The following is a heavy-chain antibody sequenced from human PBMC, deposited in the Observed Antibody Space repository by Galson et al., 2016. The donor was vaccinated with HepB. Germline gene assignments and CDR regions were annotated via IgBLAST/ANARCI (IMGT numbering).Heavy chain of an antibody. V-gene: IGHV3-13*04. J-gene: IGHJ2*01. Sequence: SLRLSCAASGFTFSGRDFHWVRQLTGGRLEWVSAIGVAGDTYYADSVRGRFTISRDNAKNSFYLQMNSLRAGDTAVYYCAREYCGRTSLCSVGFFFDLWGRGALVTVSS. D-gene: IGHD2-21*01. CDR3: AREYCGRTSLCSVGFFFDL. CDR1: GFTFSGRD. CDR2: IGVAGDT.